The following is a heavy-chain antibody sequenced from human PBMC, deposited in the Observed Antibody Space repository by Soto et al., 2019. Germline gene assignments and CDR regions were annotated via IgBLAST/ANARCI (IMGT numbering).Heavy chain of an antibody. D-gene: IGHD6-19*01. CDR3: AKHRLVLPREPFIDP. J-gene: IGHJ5*02. Sequence: PGGSLRLSCAASGFTFSSYAMSWVRQAPGKGLEWVSAISGSSGSTYYADSVKGRFTISRDNSKNTLYLQMNSLRAEDTAVYYCAKHRLVLPREPFIDPWGQGTLVTVSS. CDR2: ISGSSGST. V-gene: IGHV3-23*01. CDR1: GFTFSSYA.